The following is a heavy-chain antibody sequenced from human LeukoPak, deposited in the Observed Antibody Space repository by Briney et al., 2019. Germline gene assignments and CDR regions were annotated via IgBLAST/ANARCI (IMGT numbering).Heavy chain of an antibody. CDR2: IYDSVNT. Sequence: SETLSLTCTVSGGSISSYYWSWIRQSPGKGLEWIGYIYDSVNTNYNPSLESRVAISVDTSKKQFSLKLTSVTAADTAVYYCARVRRYYDSSGYPSRLFDYWGQGTLVTVSS. CDR3: ARVRRYYDSSGYPSRLFDY. J-gene: IGHJ4*02. CDR1: GGSISSYY. V-gene: IGHV4-59*01. D-gene: IGHD3-22*01.